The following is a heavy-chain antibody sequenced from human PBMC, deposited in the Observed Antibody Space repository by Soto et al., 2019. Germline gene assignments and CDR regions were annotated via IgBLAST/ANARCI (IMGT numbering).Heavy chain of an antibody. V-gene: IGHV1-18*04. Sequence: ASVKVSCKASGYTFTSYGISWVRQAPGQGLEWMGWISAYNGNTNYAQKLQGRVTMTTDTSTSTAYTELRSLRSDDTAVYYCAAYCGGDCYQFDYWGQGTLVTVSS. CDR2: ISAYNGNT. CDR3: AAYCGGDCYQFDY. D-gene: IGHD2-21*02. J-gene: IGHJ4*02. CDR1: GYTFTSYG.